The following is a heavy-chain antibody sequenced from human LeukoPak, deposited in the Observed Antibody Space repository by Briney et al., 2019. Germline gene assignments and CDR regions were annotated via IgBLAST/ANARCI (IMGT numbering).Heavy chain of an antibody. D-gene: IGHD2-8*01. CDR1: GFTFSSYD. J-gene: IGHJ6*02. Sequence: PGGSLRLSCAASGFTFSSYDMHWVRQATGKGLEWVLAIGTAGDTYYPGSVKGRFTISRENAKNSLYLQMNSLRAGDTAVYYCARATAGVVLGVWGQRTTVTVSS. CDR2: IGTAGDT. CDR3: ARATAGVVLGV. V-gene: IGHV3-13*01.